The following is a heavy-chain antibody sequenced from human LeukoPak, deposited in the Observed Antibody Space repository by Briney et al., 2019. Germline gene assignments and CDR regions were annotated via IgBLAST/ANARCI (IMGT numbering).Heavy chain of an antibody. D-gene: IGHD3-3*01. J-gene: IGHJ4*02. CDR2: ISAYNGNT. V-gene: IGHV1-18*01. CDR1: GYTFTSYG. CDR3: ARLGLEWLSKYYFDY. Sequence: ASVKVSCKASGYTFTSYGVSWVRQAPGQGLEWMGWISAYNGNTNYAQKLQGRVTMTTDTSTSTAYMELRSLRSDDTAVYYCARLGLEWLSKYYFDYWGQGTLVTVSS.